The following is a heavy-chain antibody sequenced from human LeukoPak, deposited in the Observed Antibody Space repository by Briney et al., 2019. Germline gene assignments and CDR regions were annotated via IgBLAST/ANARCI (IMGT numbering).Heavy chain of an antibody. CDR3: ARDFYSVTDSSDPRGYWFDP. CDR2: ISYDGSNK. D-gene: IGHD6-19*01. V-gene: IGHV3-30-3*01. Sequence: GRSLRLSCAASGFTFSSNAMHWVRQAPGKGLEWVAVISYDGSNKYYADSVKGRFTISRDNSKNTLYLQMNSLRAEDTAVYYCARDFYSVTDSSDPRGYWFDPWGQGTLVTVSS. CDR1: GFTFSSNA. J-gene: IGHJ5*02.